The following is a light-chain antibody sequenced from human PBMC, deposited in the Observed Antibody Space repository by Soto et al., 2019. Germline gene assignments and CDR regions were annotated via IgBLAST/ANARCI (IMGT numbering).Light chain of an antibody. Sequence: EIVLTQSPGTLSLSPGERATLSCRASQSVSGSYLAWYQHKAGQAPRLLIYDASRRATGIPVRFSGSGSGTDFTVTISRLELEDFAVYYCQQYGTSGTFGQGTKVEIK. V-gene: IGKV3-20*01. CDR1: QSVSGSY. CDR3: QQYGTSGT. CDR2: DAS. J-gene: IGKJ1*01.